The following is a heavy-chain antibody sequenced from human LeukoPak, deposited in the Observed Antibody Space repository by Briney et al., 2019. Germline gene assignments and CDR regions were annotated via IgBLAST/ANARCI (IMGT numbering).Heavy chain of an antibody. J-gene: IGHJ4*02. CDR3: ARDSYDILTGYSKSFDY. Sequence: SETLSLTCTVSGGSISSYYWSWIRQPPGKGLEWIGYIYYSGSTNYNPSLKSRVTMSVDTSKNQFSLKLSSVTAADTAVYYCARDSYDILTGYSKSFDYWGQGTLVTVSS. CDR2: IYYSGST. V-gene: IGHV4-59*12. CDR1: GGSISSYY. D-gene: IGHD3-9*01.